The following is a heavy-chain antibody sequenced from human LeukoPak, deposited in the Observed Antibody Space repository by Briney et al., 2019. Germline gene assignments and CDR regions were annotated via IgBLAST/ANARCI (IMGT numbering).Heavy chain of an antibody. CDR3: ARCRYDYVWGSYRLAPFDP. Sequence: SETLSLTCTVSGGSISSSSYYWGWIRRPPGKGLEWIGSIYYSGSTYYNPSLKSRVTISVDTSKNQFSLKLSSVTAADTAVYYCARCRYDYVWGSYRLAPFDPWGQGTLVTVSS. V-gene: IGHV4-39*01. CDR1: GGSISSSSYY. CDR2: IYYSGST. J-gene: IGHJ5*02. D-gene: IGHD3-16*02.